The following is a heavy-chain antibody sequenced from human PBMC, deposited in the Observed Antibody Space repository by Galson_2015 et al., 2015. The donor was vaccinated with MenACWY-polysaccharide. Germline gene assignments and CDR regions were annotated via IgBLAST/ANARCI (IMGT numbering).Heavy chain of an antibody. CDR2: INRDGSNT. CDR1: GFTFNTHW. D-gene: IGHD6-6*01. V-gene: IGHV3-74*01. CDR3: ARGITSSN. Sequence: SLRLSCAASGFTFNTHWMHWVRQAPGKGLVWVSRINRDGSNTDYADSVKGRFTISRDNAKNTLFLQMNSLRAEDTAVYYCARGITSSNWGQGTLVTVSS. J-gene: IGHJ4*02.